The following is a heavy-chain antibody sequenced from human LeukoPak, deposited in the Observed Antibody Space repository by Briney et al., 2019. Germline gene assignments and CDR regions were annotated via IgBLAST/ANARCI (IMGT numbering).Heavy chain of an antibody. D-gene: IGHD2-15*01. Sequence: SETLSLTCTVSGGSISSSSYYWGWIRQPPGKGLEWIGSIYYSGSTYYNPSLKSRVTISVDTSKNQFSLKLSSVTAADTAVYYCASGRTRILGPWSPRAHYMDVWGKGTTVTVSS. J-gene: IGHJ6*03. CDR3: ASGRTRILGPWSPRAHYMDV. CDR2: IYYSGST. V-gene: IGHV4-39*07. CDR1: GGSISSSSYY.